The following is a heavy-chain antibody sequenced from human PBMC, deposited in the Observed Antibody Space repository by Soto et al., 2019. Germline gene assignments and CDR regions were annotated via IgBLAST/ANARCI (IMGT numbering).Heavy chain of an antibody. CDR2: ISYDGRNM. CDR3: VSSDSSGYTINNWFDP. Sequence: GGSLRLSCSASGFTFSNYALHWVRQAPGKGLEWVAIISYDGRNMYYADSVKGRFTISRDNSKNTLYLQMNSLRSEDTAVYYCVSSDSSGYTINNWFDPWGPGTLVTAPQ. V-gene: IGHV3-30*04. D-gene: IGHD3-22*01. CDR1: GFTFSNYA. J-gene: IGHJ5*02.